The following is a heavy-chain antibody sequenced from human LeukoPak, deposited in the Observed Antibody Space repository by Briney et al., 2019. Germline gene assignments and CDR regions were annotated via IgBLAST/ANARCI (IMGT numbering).Heavy chain of an antibody. Sequence: GESLQISCTGSGYSFTSYWIAWVRQMPGKGLEWMGFIYPGDSDTRYSPSFQGQVTFSADKSIRTAYLQWSSLKASDTAMYYCARHSTYGDYGDYWGQGTLVTVSS. CDR3: ARHSTYGDYGDY. D-gene: IGHD4-17*01. J-gene: IGHJ4*02. CDR2: IYPGDSDT. CDR1: GYSFTSYW. V-gene: IGHV5-51*01.